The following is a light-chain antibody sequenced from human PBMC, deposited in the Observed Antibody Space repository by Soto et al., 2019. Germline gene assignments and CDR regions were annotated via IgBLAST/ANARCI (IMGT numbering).Light chain of an antibody. CDR1: SSDVGGYHY. CDR2: DVN. Sequence: QSALTQPRSVSGSPGQSVTLSCTGTSSDVGGYHYVSWYQHHPGKAHKIIIYDVNKRPSGVPDCFSGSKSGNTASLTISGLQTEDEADYYCCSYAGSYTLVFGGGTKLTVL. CDR3: CSYAGSYTLV. J-gene: IGLJ2*01. V-gene: IGLV2-11*01.